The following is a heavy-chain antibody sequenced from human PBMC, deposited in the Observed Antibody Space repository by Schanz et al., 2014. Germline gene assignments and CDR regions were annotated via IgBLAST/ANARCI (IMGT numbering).Heavy chain of an antibody. CDR1: GGTFSTYP. CDR3: ARGPSQGYSYGHNIGAYYYGMDV. D-gene: IGHD5-18*01. J-gene: IGHJ6*02. Sequence: QVQLVQSGAEVKKPGASVKVSCKASGGTFSTYPINWLRQAPGQGLEWMGRIIPVLAIADYAQKFQGRVTITADKSTSTASMELSSLRSEDTAVYYCARGPSQGYSYGHNIGAYYYGMDVWGQGTTVTVSS. V-gene: IGHV1-69*04. CDR2: IIPVLAIA.